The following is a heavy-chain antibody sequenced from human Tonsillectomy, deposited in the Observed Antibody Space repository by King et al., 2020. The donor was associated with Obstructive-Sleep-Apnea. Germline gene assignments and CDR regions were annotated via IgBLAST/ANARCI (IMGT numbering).Heavy chain of an antibody. CDR2: ISWDDDK. Sequence: ITLKESGPTLVKPTQTLTLTCTFSGFSLSTYGVGVGWIRQPPGKALEWLALISWDDDKRYTPSLKSRLTITKDTSKNQVVLTMTNMDPVDTATYYCSRLFRGILIVGFDSWGQGTLVTFSS. D-gene: IGHD3-10*01. J-gene: IGHJ5*01. CDR1: GFSLSTYGVG. CDR3: SRLFRGILIVGFDS. V-gene: IGHV2-5*02.